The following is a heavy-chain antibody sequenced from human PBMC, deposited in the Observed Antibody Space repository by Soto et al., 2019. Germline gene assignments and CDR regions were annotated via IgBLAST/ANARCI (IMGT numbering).Heavy chain of an antibody. D-gene: IGHD2-21*02. CDR3: ARGGHISVVTASFDY. Sequence: QVQMVQSGAEVKKPGASVKVSCKPSGYTFNTYYLHWVRQAHGQALEWMGVIHPSGGGTTYAQKFLGRVTVNRDTSTNTVFMELSSLRSDDTAVYYCARGGHISVVTASFDYWGQGTLVTVSS. J-gene: IGHJ4*02. CDR1: GYTFNTYY. V-gene: IGHV1-46*02. CDR2: IHPSGGGT.